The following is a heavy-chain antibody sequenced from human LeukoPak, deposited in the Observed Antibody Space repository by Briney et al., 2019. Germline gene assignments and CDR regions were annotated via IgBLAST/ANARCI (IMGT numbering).Heavy chain of an antibody. CDR2: IIPIFGTA. Sequence: ASVKVSCKASGGTFSSYAISWVRQAPGQGLEWMGRIIPIFGTANYAQKFQGRVTITTDESTSTAYMELSSLRSEDTAVYYCARGLGGYSNYYYYMDVWGKGTTVTVSS. CDR1: GGTFSSYA. V-gene: IGHV1-69*05. CDR3: ARGLGGYSNYYYYMDV. J-gene: IGHJ6*03. D-gene: IGHD4-11*01.